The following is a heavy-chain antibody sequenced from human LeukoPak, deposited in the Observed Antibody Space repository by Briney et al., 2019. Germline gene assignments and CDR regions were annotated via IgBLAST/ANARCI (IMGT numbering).Heavy chain of an antibody. CDR2: ISYDGSNK. CDR1: GFTFSSYA. D-gene: IGHD3-10*01. V-gene: IGHV3-30-3*01. Sequence: GGSLRLSCAASGFTFSSYAMHWVRQAPGKGLEWVAVISYDGSNKYYADSVKGRFTISRDNSKNTLYLQMNSLRAEDTAVYYCARGLMVRGVTDYWGQGTLVTVSS. CDR3: ARGLMVRGVTDY. J-gene: IGHJ4*02.